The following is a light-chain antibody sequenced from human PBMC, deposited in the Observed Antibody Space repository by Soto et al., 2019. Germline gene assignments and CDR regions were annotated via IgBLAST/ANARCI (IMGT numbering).Light chain of an antibody. J-gene: IGKJ5*01. V-gene: IGKV3-11*01. Sequence: EIVLTQSPATLSLSPGEIATLSFRASQSVSSSLAWYQQKPGQAPRLLIHDASNRATGIPARFSGSGSGTDFTLTISSLEPEDFAVYYCQQRSNWPITFGQGTRLEIK. CDR1: QSVSSS. CDR3: QQRSNWPIT. CDR2: DAS.